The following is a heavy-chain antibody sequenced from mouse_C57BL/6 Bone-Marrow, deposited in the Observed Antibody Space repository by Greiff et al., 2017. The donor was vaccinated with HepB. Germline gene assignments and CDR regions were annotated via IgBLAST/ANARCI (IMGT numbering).Heavy chain of an antibody. CDR2: IDPSDSYT. CDR3: ARIYGSSLFDY. V-gene: IGHV1-69*01. J-gene: IGHJ2*01. CDR1: GYTFTSYW. D-gene: IGHD1-1*01. Sequence: QVQLQQPGAELVMPGASVKLSCKASGYTFTSYWMHWVKQRPGQGLEWIGEIDPSDSYTNYNQKFKGKSTLTVDKSSSTAYMQLSSLTSEDSAVYYGARIYGSSLFDYWGQGTTLTVSS.